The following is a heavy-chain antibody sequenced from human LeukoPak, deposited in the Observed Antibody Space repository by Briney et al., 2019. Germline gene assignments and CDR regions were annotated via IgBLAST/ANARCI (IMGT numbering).Heavy chain of an antibody. CDR1: GYRFTTYW. Sequence: GASPETSLKCSGYRFTTYWIGLVRQMSGKGVEWMGIIYPGDSDTRYSPSFQGQVTISADKSISTAYLQWSSLKASDSAMYYCARSASGWGFDDWGQGTLVTVSS. CDR3: ARSASGWGFDD. D-gene: IGHD6-19*01. J-gene: IGHJ4*02. CDR2: IYPGDSDT. V-gene: IGHV5-51*01.